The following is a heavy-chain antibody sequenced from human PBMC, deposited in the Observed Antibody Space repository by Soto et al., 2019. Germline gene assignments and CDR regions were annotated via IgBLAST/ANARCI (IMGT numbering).Heavy chain of an antibody. D-gene: IGHD5-12*01. CDR3: ARGLVATIQRLGFDP. V-gene: IGHV1-46*01. CDR1: GYTFTSYY. Sequence: ASVKVSCKASGYTFTSYYMHWVRQAPGQGLEWMGIISPSGGITTYAQKFQGRVTMTGDTSTSTVYMELSSLRSEDTAVYYCARGLVATIQRLGFDPWGQGTLVTVSS. J-gene: IGHJ5*02. CDR2: ISPSGGIT.